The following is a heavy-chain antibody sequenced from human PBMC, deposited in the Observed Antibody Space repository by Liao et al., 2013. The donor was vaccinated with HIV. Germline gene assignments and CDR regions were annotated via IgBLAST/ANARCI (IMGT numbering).Heavy chain of an antibody. Sequence: QLQLQESGSGLVKPSQTLSLTCAVSGGSISSGGYSWSWIRQPPGRGLEWIGYIFHSGSTYFNPSLKSRVTISVDRSKNQLSLKLSSVTVADTAVYYCAKAGDLGDWYFDLWAVAPWSLSPQ. CDR1: GGSISSGGYS. V-gene: IGHV4-30-2*01. D-gene: IGHD7-27*01. J-gene: IGHJ2*01. CDR3: AKAGDLGDWYFDL. CDR2: IFHSGST.